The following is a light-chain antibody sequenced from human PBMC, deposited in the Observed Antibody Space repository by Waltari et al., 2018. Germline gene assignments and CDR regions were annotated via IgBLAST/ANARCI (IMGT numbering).Light chain of an antibody. V-gene: IGKV3-11*01. Sequence: EIVLTQSPATLSLSPGERATPSCRASQSVSSYLAWYQQKPGQAPSLLIYDASNRATGIPARFSGSGSGTDFTLTISSLEPEDFAVYYCQQRSNWPPMYTFGQGTRLEIK. CDR1: QSVSSY. CDR2: DAS. J-gene: IGKJ2*01. CDR3: QQRSNWPPMYT.